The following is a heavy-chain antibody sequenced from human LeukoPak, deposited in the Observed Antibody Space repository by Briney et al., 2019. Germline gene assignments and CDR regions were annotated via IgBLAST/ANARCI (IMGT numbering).Heavy chain of an antibody. CDR3: ARVDRIGNYYGSPGWFDP. CDR1: GFTFSSYW. Sequence: QAGGSLRLSCAASGFTFSSYWMSWVRQAPGKGLEWVANIKQDGSEKYYVDSVKGRFTISRDNAKNSLYLQMNSLRAEDTAVYYCARVDRIGNYYGSPGWFDPWGQGTLITVSS. V-gene: IGHV3-7*03. CDR2: IKQDGSEK. D-gene: IGHD3-10*01. J-gene: IGHJ5*02.